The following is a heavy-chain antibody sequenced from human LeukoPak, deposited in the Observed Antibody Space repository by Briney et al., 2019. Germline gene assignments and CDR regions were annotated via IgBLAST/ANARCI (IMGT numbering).Heavy chain of an antibody. D-gene: IGHD4-17*01. J-gene: IGHJ4*02. CDR1: GFIFSSYA. Sequence: GGSLRLSCVASGFIFSSYAMSWVRQAPGKGLEWVSGISGSGGSAFYADSVKGRFTISRDSAKNTLYLEMNSLRAEDTAVYYCASLYGDYGDYWGQGNLVTVSS. V-gene: IGHV3-23*01. CDR2: ISGSGGSA. CDR3: ASLYGDYGDY.